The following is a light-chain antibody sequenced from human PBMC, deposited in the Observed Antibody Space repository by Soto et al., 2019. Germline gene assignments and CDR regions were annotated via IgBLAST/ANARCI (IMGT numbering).Light chain of an antibody. CDR1: QGISTY. CDR2: AAS. J-gene: IGKJ2*01. Sequence: DIQMTQSPSSLSASVGDRVTITCRASQGISTYLIWYQQRQGKAPKLLIYAASNLVSGVPSRLSGSGSGTEFTLTISSLQPEDFATYYCQQRYRSPHTFGQGPGLET. V-gene: IGKV1-39*01. CDR3: QQRYRSPHT.